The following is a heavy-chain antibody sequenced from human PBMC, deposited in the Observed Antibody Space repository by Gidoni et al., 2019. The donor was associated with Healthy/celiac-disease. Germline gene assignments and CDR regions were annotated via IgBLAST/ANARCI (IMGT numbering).Heavy chain of an antibody. CDR2: ISSSSSYI. V-gene: IGHV3-21*01. J-gene: IGHJ5*02. D-gene: IGHD7-27*01. Sequence: EVQLVESGGGLVKPGGSLRLSCAASGSTFSSYSMNWVRQAPGKGLEWVSSISSSSSYIYYADSVKGRVTISRDNAKNSLYLQMNSLRAEDTAVYYCARDWVGTLPGDWFDPWGQGTLVTVSS. CDR3: ARDWVGTLPGDWFDP. CDR1: GSTFSSYS.